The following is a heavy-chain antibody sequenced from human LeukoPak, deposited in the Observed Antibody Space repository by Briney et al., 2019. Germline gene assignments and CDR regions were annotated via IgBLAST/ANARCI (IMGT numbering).Heavy chain of an antibody. CDR3: ARNYYDFWSGYYGPWFDP. CDR2: IYYSAST. D-gene: IGHD3-3*01. J-gene: IGHJ5*02. CDR1: GGSISSTTYY. V-gene: IGHV4-39*01. Sequence: SETLSLTCAVSGGSISSTTYYWGWLRQPPGKGLEWIGSIYYSASTYYNPSLKSRVSISVDTSKNQFSLNLSSVTAADTAVYYCARNYYDFWSGYYGPWFDPWGQGALVTVSS.